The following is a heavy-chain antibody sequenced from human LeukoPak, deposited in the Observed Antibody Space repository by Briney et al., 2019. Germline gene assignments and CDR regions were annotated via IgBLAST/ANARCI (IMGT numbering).Heavy chain of an antibody. CDR2: ISSNGGST. Sequence: GGSLRLSCAASGFTFSSYAMHWVRQAPGKGLEYVSAISSNGGSTYYANSVKGRFTISRDNSKNTLYLQMGSLRAEDMAVYHCARKQWLGGDAFDIWGQGTMVTVSS. J-gene: IGHJ3*02. CDR3: ARKQWLGGDAFDI. CDR1: GFTFSSYA. D-gene: IGHD6-19*01. V-gene: IGHV3-64*01.